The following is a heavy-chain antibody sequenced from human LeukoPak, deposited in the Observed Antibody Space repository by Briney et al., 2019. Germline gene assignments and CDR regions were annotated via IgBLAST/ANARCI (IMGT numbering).Heavy chain of an antibody. CDR2: IYYSGST. CDR1: GGSISSYY. Sequence: SETLSLTCTVSGGSISSYYWSWIRQPPGKGLEWIGYIYYSGSTNYNPSLKSRVTISVDTSKNQFSLKLSSVTAADTAVYYCARAKSYYDSSGYFYDYWGQGTLVTVSS. V-gene: IGHV4-59*01. J-gene: IGHJ4*02. D-gene: IGHD3-22*01. CDR3: ARAKSYYDSSGYFYDY.